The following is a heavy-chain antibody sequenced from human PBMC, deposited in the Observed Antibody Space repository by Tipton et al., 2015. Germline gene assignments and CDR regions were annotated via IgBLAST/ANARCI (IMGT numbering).Heavy chain of an antibody. V-gene: IGHV3-7*01. CDR1: GLTFRSYW. J-gene: IGHJ6*01. CDR2: IKLDGSEK. Sequence: SLRLSCAASGLTFRSYWMSWVRQAPGKGLEWVANIKLDGSEKYYVDSVKGRFTISRDNAKNSLYLQMNSLRAEDTAVYYCARGYRMDVWGQGTTVTVSS. CDR3: ARGYRMDV.